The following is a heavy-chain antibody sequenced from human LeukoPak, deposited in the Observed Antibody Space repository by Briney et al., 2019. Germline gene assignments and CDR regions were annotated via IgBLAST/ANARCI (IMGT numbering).Heavy chain of an antibody. V-gene: IGHV3-23*01. J-gene: IGHJ4*02. CDR2: ISGSAGST. CDR3: AKWLLWFGELPARDY. D-gene: IGHD3-10*01. Sequence: GGSLRLSCAASGFTFSSYAMNWVRQAPGKGLEWVSTISGSAGSTYYADSVKGRFTISRDNSKNTLYLQMNSLRAEDTAVYYCAKWLLWFGELPARDYWGQGTLVTVSS. CDR1: GFTFSSYA.